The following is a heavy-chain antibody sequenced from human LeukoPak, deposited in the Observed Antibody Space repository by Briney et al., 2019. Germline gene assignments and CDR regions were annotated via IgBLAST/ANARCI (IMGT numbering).Heavy chain of an antibody. CDR2: IYHTGST. CDR1: GASISSDSNY. D-gene: IGHD3-3*02. V-gene: IGHV4-39*07. J-gene: IGHJ5*01. Sequence: SETLSLTCTVSGASISSDSNYWAWVHQPPGKGLQWIGSIYHTGSTFYNPSLMSRVSISIDSSKNQFSLKLSSVTVADTALYYRARDISISWFYSWGQGTLVSVSS. CDR3: ARDISISWFYS.